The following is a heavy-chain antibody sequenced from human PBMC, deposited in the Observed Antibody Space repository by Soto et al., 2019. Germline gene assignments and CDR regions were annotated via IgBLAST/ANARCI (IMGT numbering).Heavy chain of an antibody. CDR1: GGSISSGDYY. CDR2: IYYSGST. V-gene: IGHV4-30-4*01. Sequence: QVQLQESGPGLVKPSQTLSLTCTVSGGSISSGDYYWSWIRQPPGKGLEWIGYIYYSGSTYYNPSLKSRVTISVDTSKNQFSLKLSSVTAADTAVYYCASQRVLLWFGELLTGGMDVWDQGTTVTVSS. D-gene: IGHD3-10*01. CDR3: ASQRVLLWFGELLTGGMDV. J-gene: IGHJ6*02.